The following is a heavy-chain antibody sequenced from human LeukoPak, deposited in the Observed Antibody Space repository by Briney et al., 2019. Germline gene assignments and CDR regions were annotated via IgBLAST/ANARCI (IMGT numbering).Heavy chain of an antibody. CDR1: GFTFSSYA. Sequence: PGGSLRLSCAASGFTFSSYAMSWVRQAPGKGLEWVSGISWNSGGLGYADSVKGRFTISRDNAKNSLYLQMNSLRAEDTALYYCARDENYDSSGYYDYWGQGTLVTVSS. J-gene: IGHJ4*02. D-gene: IGHD3-22*01. V-gene: IGHV3-9*01. CDR3: ARDENYDSSGYYDY. CDR2: ISWNSGGL.